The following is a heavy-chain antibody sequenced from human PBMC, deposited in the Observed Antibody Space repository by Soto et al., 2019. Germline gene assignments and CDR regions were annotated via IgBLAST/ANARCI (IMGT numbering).Heavy chain of an antibody. V-gene: IGHV4-59*01. D-gene: IGHD3-3*01. J-gene: IGHJ4*02. CDR3: ARDVSGVDFCDGPYYFDH. CDR1: GGSISAYY. CDR2: VQYNGNT. Sequence: QVQLQESGPRLVKPSETLSLTCTVSGGSISAYYWSWIRQTPGQGLELIGYVQYNGNTNYNPSLKSRVSISIDTSTNQFSLRLNSVSAADTAVYYCARDVSGVDFCDGPYYFDHWGQGTLVTVSS.